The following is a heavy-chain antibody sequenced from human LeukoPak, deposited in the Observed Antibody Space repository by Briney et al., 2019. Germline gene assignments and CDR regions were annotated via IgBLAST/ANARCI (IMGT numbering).Heavy chain of an antibody. CDR3: ARHGSSWYEFDY. CDR2: INPNSGGT. CDR1: GYTFTSYG. D-gene: IGHD6-13*01. Sequence: ASVKVSCKASGYTFTSYGITWVRQAPGQGLEWMGWINPNSGGTNYAQKFQGRVTMTRDTSISTAYMELSRLRSDDTAVYYCARHGSSWYEFDYWGQGTLVTVSS. V-gene: IGHV1-2*02. J-gene: IGHJ4*02.